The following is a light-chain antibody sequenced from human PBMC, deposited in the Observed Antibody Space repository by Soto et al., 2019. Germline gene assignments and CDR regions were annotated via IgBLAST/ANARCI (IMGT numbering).Light chain of an antibody. CDR2: EVT. J-gene: IGLJ3*02. Sequence: QSALTQPPSASGSPGQSVTISCTGTSSDVGGYNYVSWYQQYPGRAPKLMIYEVTKRPSGVPDRFSGSKSGNTASLTVSGLQAEDEADYSCSSYAASNNFHFVVGGGTKLTVL. V-gene: IGLV2-8*01. CDR1: SSDVGGYNY. CDR3: SSYAASNNFHFV.